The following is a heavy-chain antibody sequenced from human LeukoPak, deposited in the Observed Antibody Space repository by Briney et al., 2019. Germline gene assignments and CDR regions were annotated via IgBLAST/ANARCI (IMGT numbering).Heavy chain of an antibody. CDR3: ARHVTYGSGSRNHYYYYGMDV. D-gene: IGHD3-10*01. Sequence: GESLKISCKGSGYSFTSYWIGWVRQMPGKGLEWMGIIYPGDSGTRYSPSFQGQVTISADKSISTAYLQWSSLKASDTAMYYCARHVTYGSGSRNHYYYYGMDVWGQGTTVTVSS. V-gene: IGHV5-51*01. CDR2: IYPGDSGT. J-gene: IGHJ6*02. CDR1: GYSFTSYW.